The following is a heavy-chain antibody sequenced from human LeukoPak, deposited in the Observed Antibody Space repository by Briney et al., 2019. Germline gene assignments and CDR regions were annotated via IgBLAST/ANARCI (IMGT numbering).Heavy chain of an antibody. CDR2: IYYSGST. CDR1: GGSFSGYY. Sequence: SETLSLTCAVYGGSFSGYYWSWIRQPPGKGLEWIGYIYYSGSTNYNPSLKSRVTISVDTSKNQFSLKLSSVTAADTAVYYCARGPVGGTTYNDGDAFVIWGQGTMVTVSS. V-gene: IGHV4-59*01. J-gene: IGHJ3*02. CDR3: ARGPVGGTTYNDGDAFVI. D-gene: IGHD1-7*01.